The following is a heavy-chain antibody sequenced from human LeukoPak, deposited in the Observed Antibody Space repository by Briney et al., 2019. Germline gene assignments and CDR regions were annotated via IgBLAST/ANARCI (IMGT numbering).Heavy chain of an antibody. V-gene: IGHV6-1*01. CDR2: TFYRSKRYN. J-gene: IGHJ6*02. D-gene: IGHD2-2*01. Sequence: SQTLSLTCAISGDSVSINSAAWNWIRQSPSRGLEWLGRTFYRSKRYNDYAVTVKSRITINPDTSKNQFSLQLNSVIPEDTAVYYCARGSPNLGFCSSTSCYYGMDVWGQGTTVTVSS. CDR1: GDSVSINSAA. CDR3: ARGSPNLGFCSSTSCYYGMDV.